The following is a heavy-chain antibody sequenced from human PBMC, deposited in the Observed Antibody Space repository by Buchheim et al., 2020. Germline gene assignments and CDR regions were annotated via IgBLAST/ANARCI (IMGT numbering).Heavy chain of an antibody. CDR1: GGSFSGYY. Sequence: QVQLQQWGAGLLKPSETLSLTCAVYGGSFSGYYWSWIRQPPGKGLEWIGEINHSGSTNYNPSLKSRVTISVDTSKNQFSLKLSSVTAADTAVYYCARGPVLRFLEWLAYYYYGMDVWGQGTT. CDR3: ARGPVLRFLEWLAYYYYGMDV. D-gene: IGHD3-3*01. J-gene: IGHJ6*02. CDR2: INHSGST. V-gene: IGHV4-34*01.